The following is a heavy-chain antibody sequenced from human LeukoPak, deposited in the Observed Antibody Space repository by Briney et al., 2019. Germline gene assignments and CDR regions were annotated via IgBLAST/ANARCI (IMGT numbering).Heavy chain of an antibody. CDR2: IKQDGSEK. CDR1: GFTFSSYW. V-gene: IGHV3-7*01. Sequence: GGSLRLSCAASGFTFSSYWMSWVRQAPGKGLEWVANIKQDGSEKYYVDSVKGRFTISRDNAKNSLYPQMNSLRAEDTAVYYCARYYDFWSGYGFDYWGQGTLVTVSS. J-gene: IGHJ4*02. CDR3: ARYYDFWSGYGFDY. D-gene: IGHD3-3*01.